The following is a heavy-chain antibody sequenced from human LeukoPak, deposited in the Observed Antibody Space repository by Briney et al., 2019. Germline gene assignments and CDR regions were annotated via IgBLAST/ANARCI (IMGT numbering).Heavy chain of an antibody. Sequence: PEGSLRLSCAASGFTFSSYAMSWVRQAPGKGLEWVSAISGSGGSTYYADSVKGRFTISRDNSKNTLYLQMNSLRAEDTAVYYCAKGDSSGYYLDYWGQGTLVTVSS. D-gene: IGHD3-22*01. CDR1: GFTFSSYA. CDR2: ISGSGGST. J-gene: IGHJ4*02. CDR3: AKGDSSGYYLDY. V-gene: IGHV3-23*01.